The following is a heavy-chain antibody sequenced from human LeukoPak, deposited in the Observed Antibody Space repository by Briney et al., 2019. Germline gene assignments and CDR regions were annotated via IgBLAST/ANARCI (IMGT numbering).Heavy chain of an antibody. CDR2: IYPGDSDT. D-gene: IGHD5-12*01. Sequence: GESLKISCKGSGYSFTSYWIGWVRQMPGKGLEWMGIIYPGDSDTRYSPSFQGQVTISADKSISTAYLQWSSLKASDTAMYYCARQFSPGYSGYDWDYWGQGTLVTVSS. V-gene: IGHV5-51*01. CDR3: ARQFSPGYSGYDWDY. J-gene: IGHJ4*02. CDR1: GYSFTSYW.